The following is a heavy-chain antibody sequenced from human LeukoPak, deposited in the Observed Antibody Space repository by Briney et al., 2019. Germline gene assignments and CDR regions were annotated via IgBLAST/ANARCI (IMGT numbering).Heavy chain of an antibody. V-gene: IGHV3-23*01. CDR3: ARGREVVVAATHPAFDP. D-gene: IGHD2-15*01. J-gene: IGHJ5*02. CDR1: GFTFSTYG. CDR2: IGKSGDST. Sequence: GGSLRLSCAASGFTFSTYGMSWVRQAPGKGLEWVSAIGKSGDSTYYADSVKGRFTISRDNSKNTLYLQMNSLRAEDTAVYYCARGREVVVAATHPAFDPWGQGTLVTVSS.